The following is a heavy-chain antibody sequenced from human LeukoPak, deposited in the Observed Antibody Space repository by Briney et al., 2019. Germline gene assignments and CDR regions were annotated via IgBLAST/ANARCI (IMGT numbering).Heavy chain of an antibody. V-gene: IGHV3-23*01. CDR3: ARGGEIAETTFDI. CDR2: ISGSGGST. J-gene: IGHJ3*02. Sequence: PGGSLRLSCAASGFTFSTYAMSWVRQAPGKGLEWVSAISGSGGSTYYADSVKGRFTVSRDNSKNTLYLQMNSLRAEDTAVYYCARGGEIAETTFDIWGQGTMVTVSS. D-gene: IGHD6-13*01. CDR1: GFTFSTYA.